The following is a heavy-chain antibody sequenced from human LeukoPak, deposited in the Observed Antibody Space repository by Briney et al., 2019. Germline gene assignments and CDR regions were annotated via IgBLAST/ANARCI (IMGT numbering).Heavy chain of an antibody. V-gene: IGHV4-38-2*01. J-gene: IGHJ4*02. CDR3: ARRGVRGVIPFDY. CDR1: GYSISSGYY. D-gene: IGHD3-10*01. CDR2: IYHSGST. Sequence: SETLSLTCAVSGYSISSGYYWGWIRQPPGKGLEWIGSIYHSGSTYYNPSLKSRVTISVDTSKNQFSLKLSSVTAADTAVYYCARRGVRGVIPFDYWGQGTLVTVSS.